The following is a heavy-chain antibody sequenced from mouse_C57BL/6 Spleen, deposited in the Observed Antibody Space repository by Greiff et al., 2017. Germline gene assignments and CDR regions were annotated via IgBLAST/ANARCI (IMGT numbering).Heavy chain of an antibody. CDR3: ARFDYDGEYYFDC. Sequence: QVQLQQSGAELVRPGTSVKMSCTASGYTFTNYWIGWAKQRPGPGLEWIGDIYPGGGYTNYNEKIKGKATLTADNSTSTAYLQFLSLTSDDSAIYDCARFDYDGEYYFDCWGKGTTLTVSS. V-gene: IGHV1-63*01. CDR2: IYPGGGYT. J-gene: IGHJ2*01. CDR1: GYTFTNYW. D-gene: IGHD2-4*01.